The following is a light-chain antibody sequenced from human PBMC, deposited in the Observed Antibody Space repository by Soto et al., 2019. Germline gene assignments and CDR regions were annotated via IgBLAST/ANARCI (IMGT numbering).Light chain of an antibody. V-gene: IGKV3-20*01. CDR2: GAS. J-gene: IGKJ3*01. CDR1: QSVSSSY. Sequence: EIVLTQSPGTLSLSPGERATLSCRASQSVSSSYLAWYQQKPGQAHRLLIYGASSRATGLPDRFSGSGSGTDFTLTSSRLEPEDFAVYYCQQYGSSFTFGPGTKVDIK. CDR3: QQYGSSFT.